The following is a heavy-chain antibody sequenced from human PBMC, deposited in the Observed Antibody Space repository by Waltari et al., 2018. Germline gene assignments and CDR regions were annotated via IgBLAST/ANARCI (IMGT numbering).Heavy chain of an antibody. CDR1: GFTFSSYW. Sequence: EVQLVESGGGLVQPGGSLRLSCAAPGFTFSSYWMHWVRQAPGKGLVWGSRIKTDGSSTTYADSVKGRFTISRDNGKNTLYLQMNSLRVEDTAVFFCAGGMEPFNFDIWGQGTMVIVSS. J-gene: IGHJ3*02. CDR3: AGGMEPFNFDI. CDR2: IKTDGSST. D-gene: IGHD1-1*01. V-gene: IGHV3-74*01.